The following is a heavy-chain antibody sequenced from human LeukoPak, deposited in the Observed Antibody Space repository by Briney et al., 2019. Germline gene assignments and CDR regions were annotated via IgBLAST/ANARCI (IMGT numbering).Heavy chain of an antibody. J-gene: IGHJ4*02. Sequence: PGGALRLSCAASGFTFSSYSMNWFRQDPGNGLEWVSSISSSSSYIYYADSVKGRFTISRDNAKNSLYLQMNSLRAEDTAVYYCARDLSGIVVVTLDYWVQGTLVTVSS. CDR2: ISSSSSYI. V-gene: IGHV3-21*01. CDR1: GFTFSSYS. CDR3: ARDLSGIVVVTLDY. D-gene: IGHD2-21*02.